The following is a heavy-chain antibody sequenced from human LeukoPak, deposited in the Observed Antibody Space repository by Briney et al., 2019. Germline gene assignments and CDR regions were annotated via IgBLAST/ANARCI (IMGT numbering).Heavy chain of an antibody. Sequence: GVSLRLSCAASGFTFDDYAMHWVRQAPGKGLEWVSLISGDGGTTYYADSVKGRFTISRDNSKNSLYLQMNSLRTEDTALFYCAKDSAPMTTVKTTFDSWGQGTLVIVSS. CDR2: ISGDGGTT. J-gene: IGHJ4*02. D-gene: IGHD4-17*01. CDR1: GFTFDDYA. V-gene: IGHV3-43*02. CDR3: AKDSAPMTTVKTTFDS.